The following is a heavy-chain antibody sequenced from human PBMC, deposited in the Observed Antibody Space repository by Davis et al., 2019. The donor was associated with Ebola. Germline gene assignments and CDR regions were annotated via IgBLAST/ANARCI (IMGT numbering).Heavy chain of an antibody. CDR2: FDPEDGET. Sequence: AASVKVSCKASGYTFTSYYMHWVRQAPGKGLEWMGGFDPEDGETIYAQKFQGRVTMTEDTSTDTAYMELSSLRSEDTAVYYCATAHDREYWGQGTLVTVSS. J-gene: IGHJ4*02. V-gene: IGHV1-24*01. CDR1: GYTFTSYY. CDR3: ATAHDREY.